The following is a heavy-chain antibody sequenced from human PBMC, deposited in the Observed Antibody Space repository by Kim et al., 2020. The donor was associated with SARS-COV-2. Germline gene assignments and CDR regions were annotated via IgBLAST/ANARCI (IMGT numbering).Heavy chain of an antibody. D-gene: IGHD3-22*01. Sequence: GGSLRLSCAASGFTFSSYSMNWVRQAPGKGLEWVSYISSSSSTIYYADSVKGRFTISRDNAKNSLYLQMNSLRDEDTAVYYCARDPFTYYYDSRVRDYWGQGTLVTVSS. CDR2: ISSSSSTI. CDR1: GFTFSSYS. CDR3: ARDPFTYYYDSRVRDY. J-gene: IGHJ4*02. V-gene: IGHV3-48*02.